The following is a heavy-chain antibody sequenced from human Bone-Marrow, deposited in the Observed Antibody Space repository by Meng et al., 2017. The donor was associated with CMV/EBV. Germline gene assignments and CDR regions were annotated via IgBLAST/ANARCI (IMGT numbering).Heavy chain of an antibody. J-gene: IGHJ6*02. D-gene: IGHD4-23*01. CDR2: INHGGYT. Sequence: GSLRLSCAVYGGSFSGYHWSWIRQSPGKGLEWIGEINHGGYTNYCPSLKSRVTISVDTSKNQFSLKLSSVTAADTAVYYCARGHLSRGNSGYYYYGMDVWGQGTTVTVSS. CDR1: GGSFSGYH. CDR3: ARGHLSRGNSGYYYYGMDV. V-gene: IGHV4-34*01.